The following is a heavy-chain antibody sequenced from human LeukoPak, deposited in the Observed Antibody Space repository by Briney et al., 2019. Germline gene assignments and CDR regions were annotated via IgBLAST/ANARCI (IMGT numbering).Heavy chain of an antibody. D-gene: IGHD7-27*01. Sequence: GGSLRLSCAASEFTFSSYSINWVRQAPGKGLEWVSSISSSSAYIYYADSVKGRFTISRNNAKNSLYLQMNSLRAEDTAVYYRARAPRGPRPGNWFDPWGQGTLVTVSS. CDR2: ISSSSAYI. J-gene: IGHJ5*02. CDR1: EFTFSSYS. V-gene: IGHV3-21*01. CDR3: ARAPRGPRPGNWFDP.